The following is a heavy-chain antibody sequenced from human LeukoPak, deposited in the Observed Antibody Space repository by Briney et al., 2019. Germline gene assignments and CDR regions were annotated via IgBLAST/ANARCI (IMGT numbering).Heavy chain of an antibody. CDR2: IYYSGST. CDR3: ARIPYYDFWSGFFDP. V-gene: IGHV4-39*01. D-gene: IGHD3-3*01. J-gene: IGHJ5*02. CDR1: GGSISSSSYY. Sequence: SETLSLTCTVSGGSISSSSYYWGWIRQPPGKGLEWIGSIYYSGSTYYNPSLKSRVTISVDTSKNQFSLKLSSVTAADTAVYYCARIPYYDFWSGFFDPWGQGTLVTVSS.